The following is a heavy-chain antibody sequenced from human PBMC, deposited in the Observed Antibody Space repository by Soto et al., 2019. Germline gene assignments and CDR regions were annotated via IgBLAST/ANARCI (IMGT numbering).Heavy chain of an antibody. Sequence: EVQLVESGGGLVQPGRSLRLSCAASGFTFDDYAMHWVRQAPGKGLEWVSGISWNSGSIGYADSVKGRFTISRDNAKNSLYLQMNSLRAEDTVLYYCAKDKGRYCSGGSCYFDYWGQGTLVTVSS. CDR2: ISWNSGSI. CDR3: AKDKGRYCSGGSCYFDY. V-gene: IGHV3-9*01. D-gene: IGHD2-15*01. CDR1: GFTFDDYA. J-gene: IGHJ4*02.